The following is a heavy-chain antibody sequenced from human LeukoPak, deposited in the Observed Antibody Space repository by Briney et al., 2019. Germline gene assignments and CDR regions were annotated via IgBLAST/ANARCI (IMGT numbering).Heavy chain of an antibody. Sequence: PGGSLRLSCAASGFSFDDYGLTWVRQAPGKGLEWVSGINWNGDSTDYADSVKGRFTISRDNAKNSLYLQMNSLRAEDTAVYYCAKELDPDYYDSSAYYYGSFDSWGQGTLVTVSS. CDR1: GFSFDDYG. CDR3: AKELDPDYYDSSAYYYGSFDS. D-gene: IGHD3-22*01. J-gene: IGHJ4*02. V-gene: IGHV3-20*04. CDR2: INWNGDST.